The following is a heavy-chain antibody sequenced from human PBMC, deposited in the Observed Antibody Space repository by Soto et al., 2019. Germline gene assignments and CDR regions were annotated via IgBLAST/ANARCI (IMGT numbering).Heavy chain of an antibody. D-gene: IGHD6-19*01. Sequence: EVQLVESGGGMVQPGGSLRVSRAASGFTLSSYSMHWVRQAPGKGLEWVSYISGSGGTIYYADSVKGRFTISRDNAKNSLSVQMNSLRDEDTAVYFCARETGLRSSGWSYYFDFWGQGTRVTVSS. V-gene: IGHV3-48*02. CDR2: ISGSGGTI. CDR1: GFTLSSYS. CDR3: ARETGLRSSGWSYYFDF. J-gene: IGHJ4*02.